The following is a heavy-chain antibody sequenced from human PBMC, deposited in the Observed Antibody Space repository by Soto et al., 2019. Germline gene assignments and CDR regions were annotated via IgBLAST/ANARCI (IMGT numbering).Heavy chain of an antibody. Sequence: EVRLVESGGGLVKPGGSLRVSCAASGFNFNTYSMNWVRQAPGKGLEWVSFISTSGGYKYYADSVRGRFTISRDNAKKSVYLEMNSLTADDTAVYYCAGERSALPGARDAMDVWGQGTTATVSS. V-gene: IGHV3-21*02. CDR1: GFNFNTYS. CDR3: AGERSALPGARDAMDV. J-gene: IGHJ6*02. D-gene: IGHD1-26*01. CDR2: ISTSGGYK.